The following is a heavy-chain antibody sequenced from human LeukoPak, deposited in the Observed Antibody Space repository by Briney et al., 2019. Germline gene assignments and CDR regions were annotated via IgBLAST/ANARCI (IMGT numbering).Heavy chain of an antibody. CDR2: INPSGGST. V-gene: IGHV1-46*01. J-gene: IGHJ6*02. CDR1: GHTFTSYY. CDR3: ARDSGRVVDDPYGMDV. D-gene: IGHD2-2*01. Sequence: GASVKVSCKASGHTFTSYYMHWVRQAPGQGLEWMGIINPSGGSTSYAQKFQGRVTMTRDTSTSTVYMELSSLRSEDTAVYYCARDSGRVVDDPYGMDVWGQGTTVTVSS.